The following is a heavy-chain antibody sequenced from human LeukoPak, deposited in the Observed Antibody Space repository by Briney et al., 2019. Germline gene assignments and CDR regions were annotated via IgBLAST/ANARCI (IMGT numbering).Heavy chain of an antibody. Sequence: GGSLRLSCAASGFPFSNCWMHWVRQAPGKGLVWVSRVNSDGSTTNYADSVKGRFTISRDNAENTLYMRMNSLRPEDTAVYYCARGYYSSSRFDSWGQGTLVTVSS. D-gene: IGHD6-13*01. V-gene: IGHV3-74*01. CDR3: ARGYYSSSRFDS. CDR2: VNSDGSTT. J-gene: IGHJ4*02. CDR1: GFPFSNCW.